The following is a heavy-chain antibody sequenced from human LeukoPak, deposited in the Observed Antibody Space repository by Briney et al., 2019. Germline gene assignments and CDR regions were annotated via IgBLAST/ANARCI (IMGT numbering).Heavy chain of an antibody. V-gene: IGHV3-23*01. CDR2: ISGSGGST. CDR3: AKATTILGVVIGYFDY. J-gene: IGHJ4*02. Sequence: GGSLRLSCTASGFTFSSYAIIWVRQAPGKGLEWVSFISGSGGSTYYADSVKGRYTISRDNSKNTPYLQMNSLRAEDTAVYYCAKATTILGVVIGYFDYWGQGTLVTVSS. D-gene: IGHD3-3*01. CDR1: GFTFSSYA.